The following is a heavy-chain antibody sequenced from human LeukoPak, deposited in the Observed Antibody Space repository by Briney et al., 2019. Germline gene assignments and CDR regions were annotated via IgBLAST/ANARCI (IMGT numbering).Heavy chain of an antibody. CDR1: GGSIGGSY. CDR3: AKDGANWFGP. CDR2: MYSSGTT. V-gene: IGHV4-4*07. J-gene: IGHJ5*02. D-gene: IGHD3-16*01. Sequence: SETLSLTCTASGGSIGGSYWSWIRQPAGKGLEWIGRMYSSGTTNHNPSLKSRVAMSIDTSRNRFSLKLSSVTAADTAVYYCAKDGANWFGPWGQGTLVTVSS.